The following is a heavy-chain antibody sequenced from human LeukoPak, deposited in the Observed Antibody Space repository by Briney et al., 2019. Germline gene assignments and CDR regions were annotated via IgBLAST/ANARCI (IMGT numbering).Heavy chain of an antibody. J-gene: IGHJ4*02. Sequence: GGSLRLSCAASGFTVSSIHMVWVRQAPGKGLEWVSAISGSGGSTYYADSVKGRFTISRDNSKNTLSLQVSSLRAEDTAVYYCAKDRYSYAFEYSDSWGQGTLVTVSS. CDR1: GFTVSSIH. D-gene: IGHD5-18*01. V-gene: IGHV3-23*01. CDR3: AKDRYSYAFEYSDS. CDR2: ISGSGGST.